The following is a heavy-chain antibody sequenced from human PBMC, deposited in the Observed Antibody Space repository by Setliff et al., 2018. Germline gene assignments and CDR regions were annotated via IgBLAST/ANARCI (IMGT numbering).Heavy chain of an antibody. D-gene: IGHD3-10*01. V-gene: IGHV4-38-2*01. Sequence: NPSETLSLTCAVSGYSISSGYYWGWIRQPPGKGLEWIGSIYHSGSTYYNPSLKSRVTISVDTSKNQFSLKLSSVTAADTAVYYCARLWRRIQQIDYWGQGTQVTVSS. CDR2: IYHSGST. CDR3: ARLWRRIQQIDY. CDR1: GYSISSGYY. J-gene: IGHJ4*02.